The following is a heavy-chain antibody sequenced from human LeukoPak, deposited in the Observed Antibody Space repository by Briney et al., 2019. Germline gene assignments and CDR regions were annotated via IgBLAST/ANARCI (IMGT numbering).Heavy chain of an antibody. Sequence: ASVKVSCKASGYIFTGYYMHWVRQAPGEGLEWMGWINPDTGGTNYAQKFQGRVTVTRDSSISTAYMELSRLRSDDTAVYYCARGRTDKNYSGAHLFDYWGQGTLVTVFS. CDR3: ARGRTDKNYSGAHLFDY. CDR2: INPDTGGT. J-gene: IGHJ4*02. V-gene: IGHV1-2*02. CDR1: GYIFTGYY. D-gene: IGHD1-26*01.